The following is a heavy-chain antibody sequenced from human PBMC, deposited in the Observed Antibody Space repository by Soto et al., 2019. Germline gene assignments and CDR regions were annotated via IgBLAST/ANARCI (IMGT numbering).Heavy chain of an antibody. CDR3: AHTPEGASGNRGTGRYFQH. D-gene: IGHD1-26*01. CDR1: GFLLSTSGVG. J-gene: IGHJ1*01. V-gene: IGHV2-5*02. CDR2: IYWDDDK. Sequence: QITLKESGPTLVKPTQTLTLTCTFSGFLLSTSGVGVAWIRQPPGKALEWLSVIYWDDDKRYSPSLKSRLTITKDTSKDLVVLTMTNLDPANTSTYYCAHTPEGASGNRGTGRYFQHWGQGTLVTVSS.